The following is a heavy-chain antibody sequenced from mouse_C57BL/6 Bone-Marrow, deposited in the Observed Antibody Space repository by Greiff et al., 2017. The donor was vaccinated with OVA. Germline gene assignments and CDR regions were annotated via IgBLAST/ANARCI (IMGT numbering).Heavy chain of an antibody. J-gene: IGHJ3*01. CDR3: TRVAPYYYGSSPFAY. CDR1: GFTFSSYA. Sequence: EVNLVESGEGLVKPGGSLKLSCAASGFTFSSYAMSWVRQTPEKRLEWVAYISSGGDYIYYADTVKGRFTISRDNARNTLYLQMSSLKSEDTAMYYCTRVAPYYYGSSPFAYWGQGTLVTVSA. V-gene: IGHV5-9-1*02. D-gene: IGHD1-1*01. CDR2: ISSGGDYI.